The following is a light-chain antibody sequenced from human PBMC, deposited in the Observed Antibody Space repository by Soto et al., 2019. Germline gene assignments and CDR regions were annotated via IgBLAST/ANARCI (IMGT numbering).Light chain of an antibody. Sequence: EIVLTQSPDTLSLSPGESATLSCSSSQSVSARLAWYKHKPGQPPRLLISDVFNRASGVAERFSGSGSETDFTLIIRRLEPEDSALYYCQHYQGGHPIAFGQGTRLEIK. CDR2: DVF. CDR1: QSVSAR. CDR3: QHYQGGHPIA. J-gene: IGKJ5*01. V-gene: IGKV3-20*01.